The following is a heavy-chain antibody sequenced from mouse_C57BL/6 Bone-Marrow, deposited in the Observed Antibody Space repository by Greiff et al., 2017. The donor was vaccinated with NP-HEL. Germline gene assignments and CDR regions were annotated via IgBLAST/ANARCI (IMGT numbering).Heavy chain of an antibody. Sequence: QVQLQQSGAELVRPGASVKLSCKASGYTFTDYYINWVKQRPGQGLEWIARIYPGSGNTYYNEKFKGKATLTAEKSSSTAYMQLSSLTSEDSAVYFCAIVPYAMDYWGQGTSVTVSS. V-gene: IGHV1-76*01. CDR3: AIVPYAMDY. CDR2: IYPGSGNT. J-gene: IGHJ4*01. CDR1: GYTFTDYY. D-gene: IGHD6-2*01.